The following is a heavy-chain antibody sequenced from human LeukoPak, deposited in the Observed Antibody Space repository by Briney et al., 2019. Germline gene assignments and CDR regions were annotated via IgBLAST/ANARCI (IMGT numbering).Heavy chain of an antibody. Sequence: GSSLKVCCKASGYTFTSYEINWVRQATGQGLEWMGWMNPNSGNTGYAQKFQGGVTMTRNNSISTAYMALSSVRSEDTVVYDCARFVVTATPGGDDWRQGTLVTVSS. J-gene: IGHJ4*02. V-gene: IGHV1-8*01. CDR3: ARFVVTATPGGDD. CDR2: MNPNSGNT. CDR1: GYTFTSYE. D-gene: IGHD2-21*02.